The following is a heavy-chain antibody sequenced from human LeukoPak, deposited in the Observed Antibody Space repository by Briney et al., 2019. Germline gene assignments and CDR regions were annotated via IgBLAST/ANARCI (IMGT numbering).Heavy chain of an antibody. CDR3: AREIRTHDYGDYGTSNYWYLDL. J-gene: IGHJ2*01. D-gene: IGHD4-17*01. CDR2: ISGIGDIT. V-gene: IGHV3-23*01. CDR1: RFTFSSYA. Sequence: PGRSLRLSCAPSRFTFSSYAMSWVRQPPGKGLGWVSTISGIGDITNYADSVKGRFTISRDNSKHTLYLQMNSLRAEDTAVYYCAREIRTHDYGDYGTSNYWYLDLGGRGNLDSVST.